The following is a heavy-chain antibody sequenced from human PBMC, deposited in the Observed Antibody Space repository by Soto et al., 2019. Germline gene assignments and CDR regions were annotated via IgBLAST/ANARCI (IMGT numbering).Heavy chain of an antibody. CDR3: AVSSYCSSTSCYRYYYYGMDV. CDR1: GFTFSSYG. D-gene: IGHD2-2*01. V-gene: IGHV3-30*03. Sequence: ALRLSCAASGFTFSSYGMHWVRQAPGKGLEWVAVISYDGSNKYYADSVKGRFTISRDNSKNTLYLQMNSLRAEDTAVYYCAVSSYCSSTSCYRYYYYGMDVWGQGTTVTVSS. J-gene: IGHJ6*02. CDR2: ISYDGSNK.